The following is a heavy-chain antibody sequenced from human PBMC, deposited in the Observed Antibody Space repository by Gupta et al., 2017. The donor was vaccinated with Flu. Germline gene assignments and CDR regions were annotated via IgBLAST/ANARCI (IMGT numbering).Heavy chain of an antibody. V-gene: IGHV1-2*06. J-gene: IGHJ4*02. Sequence: PGQGLEWIGRITPNRCGTKYAQDFQGRVTMTRDTSINTAYMERSRLKSDDTAVYYCARVSYCSTTSSFQPFDFWGQGSLVTVSS. CDR2: ITPNRCGT. D-gene: IGHD2-2*01. CDR3: ARVSYCSTTSSFQPFDF.